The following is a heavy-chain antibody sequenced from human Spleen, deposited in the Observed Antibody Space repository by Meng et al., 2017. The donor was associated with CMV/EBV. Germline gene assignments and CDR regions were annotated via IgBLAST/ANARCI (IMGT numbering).Heavy chain of an antibody. Sequence: GGSLRLSCAASGFTFSSYEMNWVRQAPGKGLEWVSYISSSGSSTYYADSVRGRFTVSRDNAKNSLYLQMNSLRAEDTAVYYCARDHARVVPAAIPFYSNSPGGPYYYYGMDVWGQGTTVTVSS. V-gene: IGHV3-48*03. CDR1: GFTFSSYE. CDR3: ARDHARVVPAAIPFYSNSPGGPYYYYGMDV. J-gene: IGHJ6*02. CDR2: ISSSGSST. D-gene: IGHD2-2*02.